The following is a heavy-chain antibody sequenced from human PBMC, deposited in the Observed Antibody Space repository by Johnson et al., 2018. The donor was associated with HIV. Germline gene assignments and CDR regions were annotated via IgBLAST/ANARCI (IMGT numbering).Heavy chain of an antibody. Sequence: VQLVESGGGLVQPGGSLRLSCAASGFTVSSNYMSWVRQAPGKGLEWVSVISGSGGSTYYADSVMGRFAISRYNSKNTLYLQMNSLRAEDTALYYCARLEYSSVSPLLGAFDIWGQGTMVTVSS. CDR3: ARLEYSSVSPLLGAFDI. V-gene: IGHV3-66*04. J-gene: IGHJ3*02. CDR2: ISGSGGST. D-gene: IGHD6-6*01. CDR1: GFTVSSNY.